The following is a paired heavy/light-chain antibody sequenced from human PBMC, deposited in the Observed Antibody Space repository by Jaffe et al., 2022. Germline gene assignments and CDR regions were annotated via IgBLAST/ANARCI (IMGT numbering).Light chain of an antibody. CDR1: QSVSSSY. V-gene: IGKV3-20*01. Sequence: EIVLTQSPGTLSLSPGERATLSCRASQSVSSSYLAWYQQKPGQAPTLLIYGASSRATGIPDRFSGSGSGTDFTLTISRLEPEDFAVYYCQQYGSSPQTFGQGTKVEIK. J-gene: IGKJ1*01. CDR2: GAS. CDR3: QQYGSSPQT.
Heavy chain of an antibody. CDR2: ISVSDTGT. J-gene: IGHJ4*02. CDR1: GFTFNNYA. CDR3: AKTRGYCSGGSCYVDY. Sequence: EVQLLESGGGLVQPGGSLRLSCAASGFTFNNYAMSWVRQAPGKGLEWVSSISVSDTGTYYSDSVKGRFTISRDNSKNTLYLQMSSLRVEDTALYYCAKTRGYCSGGSCYVDYWGQGTLVTVSS. V-gene: IGHV3-23*01. D-gene: IGHD2-15*01.